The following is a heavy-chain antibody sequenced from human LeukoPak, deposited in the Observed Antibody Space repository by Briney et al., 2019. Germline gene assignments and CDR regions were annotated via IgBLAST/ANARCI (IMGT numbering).Heavy chain of an antibody. CDR3: ARDEGDYDILTGYY. V-gene: IGHV1-2*02. CDR1: GYTFTGYY. Sequence: EASVKVSCKASGYTFTGYYMHWVRQAPGQGLEWMGWINPNSGGTNYAQKFQGRVTMTRDTSISTAYMELSRLRSDDTAVCYCARDEGDYDILTGYYWGQGTLVTVSS. CDR2: INPNSGGT. J-gene: IGHJ4*02. D-gene: IGHD3-9*01.